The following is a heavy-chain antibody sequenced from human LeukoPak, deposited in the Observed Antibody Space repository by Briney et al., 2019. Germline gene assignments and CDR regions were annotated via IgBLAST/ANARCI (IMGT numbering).Heavy chain of an antibody. J-gene: IGHJ4*02. Sequence: GGSLRLSCAASGFTFDDYGMSWVRQAPGKGLEWVSAITWSGGSTGYADSVKGRFTNSRDNAKNSLYLQMNSLRAEDTALYYCARDLGYCSSTSCPFDYWGQGTLVTVSS. CDR1: GFTFDDYG. V-gene: IGHV3-20*04. CDR2: ITWSGGST. D-gene: IGHD2-2*01. CDR3: ARDLGYCSSTSCPFDY.